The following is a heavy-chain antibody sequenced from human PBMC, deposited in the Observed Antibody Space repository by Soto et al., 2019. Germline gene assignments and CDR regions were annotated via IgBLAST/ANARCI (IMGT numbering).Heavy chain of an antibody. D-gene: IGHD5-12*01. V-gene: IGHV3-33*01. Sequence: GGSLRLSCAASGFTFSSYAMHWVRQAPGKGLEWVGFIWYDGSNTFYAESVKGRFTISRDNSKNTVYLQINALRAEDTAVYYCARDFSMVIVAPAYWGQGTLVTVSS. CDR2: IWYDGSNT. CDR3: ARDFSMVIVAPAY. CDR1: GFTFSSYA. J-gene: IGHJ4*02.